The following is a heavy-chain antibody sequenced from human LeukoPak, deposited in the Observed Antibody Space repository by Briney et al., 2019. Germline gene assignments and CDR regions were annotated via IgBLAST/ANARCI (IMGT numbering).Heavy chain of an antibody. CDR2: ISYDGSNK. CDR3: AKDSYSGSYYDAAAANYFDY. V-gene: IGHV3-30*18. D-gene: IGHD1-26*01. J-gene: IGHJ4*02. Sequence: GGSLRLPCAASGFTFSSYGMHWVRQAPGKGLEWVAVISYDGSNKYYADSVKGRFTISRDNSKNTLYLQMNSLRAEDTAVYYCAKDSYSGSYYDAAAANYFDYWGQGTLVTVSS. CDR1: GFTFSSYG.